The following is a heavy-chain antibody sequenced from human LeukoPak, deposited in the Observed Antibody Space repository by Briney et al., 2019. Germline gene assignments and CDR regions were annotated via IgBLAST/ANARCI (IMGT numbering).Heavy chain of an antibody. Sequence: GASVKVSCKVSGYTLTELSMHWVRQAPGRGLEWMGGFDPEDGETIYAQKFQGRVTMTEDTSTDTAYMELSSLRSEDTAVYYCATDRLDYGGNLRVGDFDYWGQGTLVTVSS. J-gene: IGHJ4*02. CDR2: FDPEDGET. CDR3: ATDRLDYGGNLRVGDFDY. V-gene: IGHV1-24*01. D-gene: IGHD4-23*01. CDR1: GYTLTELS.